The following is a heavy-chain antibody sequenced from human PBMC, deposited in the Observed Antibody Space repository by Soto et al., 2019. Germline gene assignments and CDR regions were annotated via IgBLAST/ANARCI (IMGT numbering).Heavy chain of an antibody. J-gene: IGHJ4*02. CDR2: PYYGRSA. Sequence: QVQLQESGPGLVKPSETLSLTCAVSGDSISSYYCLWIRQPPGKGLESIGYPYYGRSANYNPSLKSRVTLSVDMSTNQCSLTLSSMTAADTAVYYCALRSMAVVPEYWGQGTLVTVSS. V-gene: IGHV4-59*01. CDR1: GDSISSYY. D-gene: IGHD3-22*01. CDR3: ALRSMAVVPEY.